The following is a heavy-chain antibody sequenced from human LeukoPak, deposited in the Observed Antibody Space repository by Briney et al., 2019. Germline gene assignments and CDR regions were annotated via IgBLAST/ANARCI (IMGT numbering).Heavy chain of an antibody. Sequence: GGSLRLSCAASGFTFTNAWMSWVRQAPGKGLEWVSGISGSGGSTYYADSVKGRFTISRDNSKNTLYLQMNSLRAEDTAVYYCAKDRGGNYLFYLDYWGQGTLVTVSS. D-gene: IGHD1-26*01. CDR2: ISGSGGST. CDR1: GFTFTNAW. CDR3: AKDRGGNYLFYLDY. V-gene: IGHV3-23*01. J-gene: IGHJ4*02.